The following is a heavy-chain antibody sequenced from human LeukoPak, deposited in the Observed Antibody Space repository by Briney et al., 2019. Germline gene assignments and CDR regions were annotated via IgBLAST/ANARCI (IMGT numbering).Heavy chain of an antibody. CDR3: TFSTKLGKDY. CDR2: IRSKANSYAT. D-gene: IGHD7-27*01. CDR1: GFTFSGSA. Sequence: GGSLRLSCAASGFTFSGSAMHWFRQASGKGLEWVGRIRSKANSYATAYAASVKGRFTISRDDSKNTAYLQMNSLKTEDTAVYYCTFSTKLGKDYWGQGTLVTVSS. J-gene: IGHJ4*02. V-gene: IGHV3-73*01.